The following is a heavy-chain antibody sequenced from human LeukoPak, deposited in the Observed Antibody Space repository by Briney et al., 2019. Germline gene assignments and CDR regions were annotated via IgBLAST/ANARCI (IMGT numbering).Heavy chain of an antibody. CDR3: ARGSSSSSDFDY. V-gene: IGHV1-2*06. CDR1: GYIFTDYY. Sequence: ASVKVSCKASGYIFTDYYMHWVRQAPGQELGWMGRINPNSGGTNYAQKFQGRVTMTRDTSISTAYTELSRLRSDDTAVYYCARGSSSSSDFDYWGQGTLVTVSS. CDR2: INPNSGGT. D-gene: IGHD6-6*01. J-gene: IGHJ4*02.